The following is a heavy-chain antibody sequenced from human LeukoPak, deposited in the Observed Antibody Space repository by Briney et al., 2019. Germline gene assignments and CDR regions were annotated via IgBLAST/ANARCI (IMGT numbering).Heavy chain of an antibody. CDR3: ARSPGDFWSGYYMANYFDY. J-gene: IGHJ4*02. CDR2: INPNSGGT. D-gene: IGHD3-3*01. Sequence: ASVKVSCKASGYTFTGYYMHWVRPAPGQGLEWMGWINPNSGGTNYAQKFQGRVTMTRDTSISTVYMELSRLRSDDTAVYYCARSPGDFWSGYYMANYFDYWGQGTLVTVSS. V-gene: IGHV1-2*02. CDR1: GYTFTGYY.